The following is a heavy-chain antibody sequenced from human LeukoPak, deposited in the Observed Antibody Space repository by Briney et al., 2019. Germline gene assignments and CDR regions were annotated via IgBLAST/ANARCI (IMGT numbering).Heavy chain of an antibody. V-gene: IGHV3-30-3*01. J-gene: IGHJ4*02. D-gene: IGHD6-19*01. Sequence: GGSLRLSCAASGFTFSSYAMHRVRQAPGKGLEWVAVISYDGSNKYYADSVKGRFTISRDNSKNTLYLQMNSLRAEDTAVYYCAKDRSSGGSPNDYGGQGPLVTVSS. CDR2: ISYDGSNK. CDR3: AKDRSSGGSPNDY. CDR1: GFTFSSYA.